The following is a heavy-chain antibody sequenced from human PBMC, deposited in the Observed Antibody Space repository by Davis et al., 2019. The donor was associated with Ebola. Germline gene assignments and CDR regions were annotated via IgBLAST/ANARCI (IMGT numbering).Heavy chain of an antibody. V-gene: IGHV3-23*01. D-gene: IGHD4-17*01. Sequence: GESLKISCAASGFTFSNYAMSWVRQAPGKGLEWVSGISGSGATTYYADSVKGRFTISRDNSKNTLYLQMNSLRADDTALYYCAREAVTTFYGMDVWGQGTTVTVSS. CDR1: GFTFSNYA. J-gene: IGHJ6*02. CDR3: AREAVTTFYGMDV. CDR2: ISGSGATT.